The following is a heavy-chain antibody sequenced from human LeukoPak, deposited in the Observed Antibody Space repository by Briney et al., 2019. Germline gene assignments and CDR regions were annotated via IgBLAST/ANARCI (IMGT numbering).Heavy chain of an antibody. CDR1: GGSISSSSYY. CDR2: IYYSGST. D-gene: IGHD3-9*01. V-gene: IGHV4-39*07. CDR3: ARGPQYYDILTGYYRHHWFDP. Sequence: SETLSLTCTVSGGSISSSSYYWGWIRQPPGKGLEWIGSIYYSGSTYYNPSLKSRVTISVDTSKNQFSLKLSSVTAADTAVYYCARGPQYYDILTGYYRHHWFDPWGQGTLVTVSS. J-gene: IGHJ5*02.